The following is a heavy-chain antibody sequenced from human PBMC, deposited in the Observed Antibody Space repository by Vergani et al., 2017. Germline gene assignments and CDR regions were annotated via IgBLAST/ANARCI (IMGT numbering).Heavy chain of an antibody. CDR3: ARGSVVGAIFDY. D-gene: IGHD1-26*01. V-gene: IGHV4-59*01. J-gene: IGHJ4*02. CDR2: IYYSGST. CDR1: GGSISSYY. Sequence: QVQLQESGPGLVKPSETLSLTCTVSGGSISSYYWSWIRQPPGKGLEWIGYIYYSGSTNYNPSLTSRVTISVDTSKNQFSLKLSSVTAADTAVYYCARGSVVGAIFDYWGQGTLVTVSS.